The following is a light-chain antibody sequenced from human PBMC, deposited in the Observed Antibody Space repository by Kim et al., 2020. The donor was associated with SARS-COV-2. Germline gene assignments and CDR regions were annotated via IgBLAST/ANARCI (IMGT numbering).Light chain of an antibody. J-gene: IGLJ1*01. CDR1: SVRSYS. CDR3: NSRDSSGNNLI. Sequence: SSELTQDPAVSVALGQTVRITCQGDSVRSYSATWYQQKSGQAPVLVIYGGNKRPSGIPDRFSGSSSGDTASLIITAAQAEDEADYHCNSRDSSGNNLIFG. V-gene: IGLV3-19*01. CDR2: GGN.